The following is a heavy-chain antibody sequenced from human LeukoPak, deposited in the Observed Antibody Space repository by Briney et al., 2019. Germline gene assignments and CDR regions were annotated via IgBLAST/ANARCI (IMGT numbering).Heavy chain of an antibody. CDR2: INPNSGGT. D-gene: IGHD6-13*01. CDR1: GYTFTGYY. J-gene: IGHJ5*02. Sequence: ASVKVSCKASGYTFTGYYMHWVRQAPGQGLEWMGWINPNSGGTNYAQKFQGRVTMTRDTSISTAYMELSRLRSDDTAVYYCARDPIAAAGILVTWGQGTLVTVSS. CDR3: ARDPIAAAGILVT. V-gene: IGHV1-2*02.